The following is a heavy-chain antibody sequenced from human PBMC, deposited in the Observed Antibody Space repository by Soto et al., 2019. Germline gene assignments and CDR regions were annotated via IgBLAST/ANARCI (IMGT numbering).Heavy chain of an antibody. V-gene: IGHV1-69*01. CDR2: IIPVFGTT. D-gene: IGHD3-16*01. CDR1: GGLFSSFA. CDR3: ARGGGPYVWFNEF. J-gene: IGHJ4*02. Sequence: QGQLVQSGPEVKKPGSSVKVSCKDSGGLFSSFAISWVRQAPGQGLEWLGGIIPVFGTTNYAEKFQDRVTITADESTNTAYMELSGLGSGDTAIYYCARGGGPYVWFNEFWGQGTLVTVSS.